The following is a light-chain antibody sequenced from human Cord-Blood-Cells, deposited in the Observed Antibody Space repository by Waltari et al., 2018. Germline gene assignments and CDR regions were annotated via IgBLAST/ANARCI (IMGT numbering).Light chain of an antibody. V-gene: IGKV3-11*01. Sequence: EIVLTQSPATLSLSPGERATLSCRASQSVSSYLAWYQQKPGQAPMLLIYDASNRATGIPARFSGSGSGTDFTLTISSLEPEDFAVYYCQQRSNWLTFGPGTKVDIK. J-gene: IGKJ3*01. CDR2: DAS. CDR1: QSVSSY. CDR3: QQRSNWLT.